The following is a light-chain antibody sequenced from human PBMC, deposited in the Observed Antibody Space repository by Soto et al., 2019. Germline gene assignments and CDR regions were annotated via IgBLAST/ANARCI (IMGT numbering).Light chain of an antibody. Sequence: DIQLTQSTSSLSASVGDRVTITCRASQSIMSHLNWYQHKSGKAPKLLIYAASSLHSGVPSRFSGSGSGTDFTLTISSLQAEDFGTYYCQQAYNTPRTFGQGTKVDIK. CDR1: QSIMSH. CDR3: QQAYNTPRT. J-gene: IGKJ1*01. CDR2: AAS. V-gene: IGKV1-39*01.